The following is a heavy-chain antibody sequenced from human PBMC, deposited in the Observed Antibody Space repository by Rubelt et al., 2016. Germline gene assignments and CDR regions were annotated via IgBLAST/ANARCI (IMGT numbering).Heavy chain of an antibody. CDR3: ATASPYCSGGSCY. V-gene: IGHV1-24*01. CDR1: GYTLTELS. J-gene: IGHJ4*02. Sequence: QVQLVQSGAEVKKPGASVKVSCKVSGYTLTELSMHWVRQAPGKGLEWIGGFDPEDGETIYAQKFQGRVTRTEDTFTDTAYMELSSLRSEDTAGYYCATASPYCSGGSCYWGQGTLVTVSS. D-gene: IGHD2-15*01. CDR2: FDPEDGET.